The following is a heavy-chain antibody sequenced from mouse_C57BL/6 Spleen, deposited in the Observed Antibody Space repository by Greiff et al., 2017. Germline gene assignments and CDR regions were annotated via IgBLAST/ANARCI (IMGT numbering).Heavy chain of an antibody. CDR2: IRNKANNHAT. V-gene: IGHV6-6*01. CDR3: TPDGISLFAY. J-gene: IGHJ3*01. CDR1: GFTFSDAW. Sequence: EVQGVESGGGLVQPGGSMKLSCAASGFTFSDAWMDWVRQSPEKGLEWVAEIRNKANNHATYYAESVKGRFTISRDDSKSSVYLQMNSLRAEDTGCYYCTPDGISLFAYWGQGTLVTVSA. D-gene: IGHD1-1*01.